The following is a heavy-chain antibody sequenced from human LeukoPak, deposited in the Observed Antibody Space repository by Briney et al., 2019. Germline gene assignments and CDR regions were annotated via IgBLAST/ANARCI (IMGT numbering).Heavy chain of an antibody. CDR3: ARGGHGHTQNDY. CDR2: INPNTGGT. J-gene: IGHJ4*02. Sequence: GASVKVSCKASGYTFTGYYMHWVRQAPGQGLEWMGWINPNTGGTNYAQNFQGRVTMTRDTSITTSYMELSSLPSDDTALYYCARGGHGHTQNDYWGQGTLVTVSS. CDR1: GYTFTGYY. D-gene: IGHD5-24*01. V-gene: IGHV1-2*02.